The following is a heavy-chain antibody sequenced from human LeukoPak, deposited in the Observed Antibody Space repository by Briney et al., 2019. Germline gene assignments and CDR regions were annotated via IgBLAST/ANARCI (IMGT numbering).Heavy chain of an antibody. CDR3: ARDLNTWGVTASDY. CDR2: IYTSGST. D-gene: IGHD3-10*01. Sequence: SQTLSLTCTVSGGSISSGSNYWSWIRQPAGKGLEWIGRIYTSGSTNCNPSLKSRVTISVDTSKNQFSLKLSSVTAADTAVYYCARDLNTWGVTASDYWGQGTLVTVSS. V-gene: IGHV4-61*02. J-gene: IGHJ4*02. CDR1: GGSISSGSNY.